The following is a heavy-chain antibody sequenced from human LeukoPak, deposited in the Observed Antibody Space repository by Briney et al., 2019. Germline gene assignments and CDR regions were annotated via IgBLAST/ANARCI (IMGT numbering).Heavy chain of an antibody. V-gene: IGHV4-34*01. CDR2: INHSGST. J-gene: IGHJ3*02. D-gene: IGHD3-16*01. CDR1: GGSFSGYY. CDR3: ARGDYDYVWGSGAFDI. Sequence: SETLSLTCAVYGGSFSGYYWSWIRQPPGKGLEWIGEINHSGSTNYNPSLKSRVTISVDTSKNQFSLKLSSVTAADTAVYYCARGDYDYVWGSGAFDIWGQGTMVTVSS.